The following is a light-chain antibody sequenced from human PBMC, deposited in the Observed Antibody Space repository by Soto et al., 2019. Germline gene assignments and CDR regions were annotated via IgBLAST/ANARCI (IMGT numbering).Light chain of an antibody. CDR1: SSDVGDFNY. CDR3: SSYAGSNILM. Sequence: QSVLTQPPSASGSPGQSVTISCTGTSSDVGDFNYGSWYQQHPGKAPKLMIYEVSKRPSGVPDRFSGSKSGNTAYLTVSGLQAEDEADYCCSSYAGSNILMFGGGTKLTVL. CDR2: EVS. V-gene: IGLV2-8*01. J-gene: IGLJ3*02.